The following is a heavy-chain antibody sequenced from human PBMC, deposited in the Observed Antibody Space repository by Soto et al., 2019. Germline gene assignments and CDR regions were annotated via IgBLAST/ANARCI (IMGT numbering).Heavy chain of an antibody. CDR3: AKGRSGEYYYYAMDV. D-gene: IGHD6-25*01. CDR1: GVRFNSYA. J-gene: IGHJ6*02. CDR2: ISAVYERT. Sequence: PAGCMGLSCAAAGVRFNSYAVSWVRQDPGKGLEWVSGISAVYERTSYAGSVKGRFSISRDSSKNTVYLQMSSLRGEDTALYYCAKGRSGEYYYYAMDVWGPGTTVTVSS. V-gene: IGHV3-23*01.